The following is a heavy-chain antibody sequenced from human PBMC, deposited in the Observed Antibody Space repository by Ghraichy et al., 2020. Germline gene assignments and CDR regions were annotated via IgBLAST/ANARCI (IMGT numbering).Heavy chain of an antibody. V-gene: IGHV3-23*01. CDR2: IGDSGGTT. CDR3: AVYGGNSAFDY. D-gene: IGHD4-23*01. CDR1: GFTFSSYA. Sequence: SCAASGFTFSSYAMSWVRQAPGKGLEWVSGIGDSGGTTYYADSMKGRFTISTDNSKNTLYLQMNSLRAEDTAVYYCAVYGGNSAFDYWGQGTLVTVSS. J-gene: IGHJ4*02.